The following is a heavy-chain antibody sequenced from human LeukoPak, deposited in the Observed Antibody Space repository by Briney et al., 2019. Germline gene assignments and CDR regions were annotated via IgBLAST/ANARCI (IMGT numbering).Heavy chain of an antibody. Sequence: SETLSLTCTVSGASITTYYWNWIRQPPGKGLEWIGYIYYSGSTNYNPSLKSRVPISLDTSKNQFSLHLISVTAADTAVYYCARDWELGYWGQGTLVTVSS. CDR3: ARDWELGY. D-gene: IGHD1-26*01. V-gene: IGHV4-59*01. CDR1: GASITTYY. CDR2: IYYSGST. J-gene: IGHJ4*02.